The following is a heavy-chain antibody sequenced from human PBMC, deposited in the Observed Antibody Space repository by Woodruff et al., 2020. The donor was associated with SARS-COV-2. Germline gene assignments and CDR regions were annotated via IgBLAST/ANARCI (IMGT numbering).Heavy chain of an antibody. V-gene: IGHV3-21*01. CDR3: ARGKSVTYAFDI. CDR2: SSSSYI. Sequence: SSSSYIYYADSVKGRFTISRDNAKNSLYLQMNSLRAEDTAVYYCARGKSVTYAFDIWGQGTMVTVSS. D-gene: IGHD4-17*01. J-gene: IGHJ3*02.